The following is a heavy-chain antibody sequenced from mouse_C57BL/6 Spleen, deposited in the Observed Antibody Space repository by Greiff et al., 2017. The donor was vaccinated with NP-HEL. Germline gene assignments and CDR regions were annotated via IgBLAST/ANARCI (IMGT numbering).Heavy chain of an antibody. CDR1: GYSITSGYD. CDR2: ISYSGST. V-gene: IGHV3-1*01. CDR3: ARGPFSYGSRPWYFDV. Sequence: EVKLMESGPGMVKPSQSLSLTCTVTGYSITSGYDWHWIRHFPGNKLEWMGYISYSGSTNYNPSLKSRISITHDTSKNHFFLKLNSVTTEDTATYYCARGPFSYGSRPWYFDVWGTGTTVTVSS. J-gene: IGHJ1*03. D-gene: IGHD1-1*01.